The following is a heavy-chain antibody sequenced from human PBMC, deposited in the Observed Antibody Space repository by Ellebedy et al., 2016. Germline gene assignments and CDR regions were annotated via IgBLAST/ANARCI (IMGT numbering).Heavy chain of an antibody. Sequence: ASVKVSCXASGYTFTGYYMHWVRQAPGQGLEWMGWINPNSGGTNYAQKFQGRVTMTRDTSISTAYMELSRLRSDDTAVYYCARDPGDIVVVPAAHYYYYMDVWGKGTTVTVSS. CDR1: GYTFTGYY. CDR2: INPNSGGT. V-gene: IGHV1-2*02. J-gene: IGHJ6*03. D-gene: IGHD2-2*01. CDR3: ARDPGDIVVVPAAHYYYYMDV.